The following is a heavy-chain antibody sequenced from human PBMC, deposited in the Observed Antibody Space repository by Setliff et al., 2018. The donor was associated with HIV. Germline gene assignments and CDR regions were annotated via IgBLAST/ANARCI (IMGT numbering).Heavy chain of an antibody. CDR2: IYIYNSGST. J-gene: IGHJ3*02. D-gene: IGHD6-19*01. Sequence: SETLSLTCSVSGGSFSGYYWSWIRQPPGKGLEWIGYIYIYNSGSTNYNPSLTSRVTISADTSRNQFSLKLTSVTVADTAVYYCASGQWLEHAFDIWGQGTVVTVSS. V-gene: IGHV4-4*09. CDR3: ASGQWLEHAFDI. CDR1: GGSFSGYY.